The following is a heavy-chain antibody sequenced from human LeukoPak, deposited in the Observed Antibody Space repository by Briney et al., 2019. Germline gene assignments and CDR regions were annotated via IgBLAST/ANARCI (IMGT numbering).Heavy chain of an antibody. CDR1: GFTFSSYS. J-gene: IGHJ4*02. Sequence: PGGSLRLSCAASGFTFSSYSMNWVRQAPGKGLEWVSSISSSSSYIYYADSVKGRFTISRDNAKNSLYLQMNSLRAEDTAVYYCARGEYERLYVLDYWGQGTLVTVSS. CDR2: ISSSSSYI. D-gene: IGHD2-2*02. CDR3: ARGEYERLYVLDY. V-gene: IGHV3-21*01.